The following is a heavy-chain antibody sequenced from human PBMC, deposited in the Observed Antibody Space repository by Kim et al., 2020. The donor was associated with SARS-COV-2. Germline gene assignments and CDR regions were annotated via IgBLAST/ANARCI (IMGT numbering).Heavy chain of an antibody. D-gene: IGHD3-16*01. V-gene: IGHV3-23*03. Sequence: YADSVKGRFTISRDNSKNTFYLQMNSLRSEDTAMYFCAKEDDLAVFDIWGQGTLVTVSS. CDR3: AKEDDLAVFDI. J-gene: IGHJ3*02.